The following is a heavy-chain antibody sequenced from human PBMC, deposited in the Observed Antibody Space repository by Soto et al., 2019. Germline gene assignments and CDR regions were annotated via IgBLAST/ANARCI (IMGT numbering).Heavy chain of an antibody. CDR1: GYTFTTYD. CDR2: MNPSSGDS. Sequence: ASVTVSCKASGYTFTTYDINWVRQATGQGLEWMGWMNPSSGDSGSAQKFQGRVTMTRNIFMNTAYMEMSSLTSDDTAVYYCARGSRQWLPDWAQAKPVTVSS. CDR3: ARGSRQWLPD. J-gene: IGHJ4*02. D-gene: IGHD6-19*01. V-gene: IGHV1-8*01.